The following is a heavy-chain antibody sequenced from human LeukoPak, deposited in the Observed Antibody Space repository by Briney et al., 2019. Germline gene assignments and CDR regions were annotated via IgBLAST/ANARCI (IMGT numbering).Heavy chain of an antibody. J-gene: IGHJ4*02. V-gene: IGHV4-59*01. CDR1: GGSISSYY. D-gene: IGHD3-3*02. CDR2: IYYSGST. CDR3: ARDTFMGGYFDY. Sequence: PETLSLTCTVSGGSISSYYWSWIRQPPGKGLEWIGYIYYSGSTNYNPSLKSRVTISVDTSKNQFSLKLSSVTAADTAVYYCARDTFMGGYFDYWGQGTLVTVSS.